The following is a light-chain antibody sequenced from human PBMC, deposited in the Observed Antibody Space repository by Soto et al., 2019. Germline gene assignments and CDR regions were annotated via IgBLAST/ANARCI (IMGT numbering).Light chain of an antibody. V-gene: IGLV2-14*02. CDR3: SSYTTTDTYV. J-gene: IGLJ1*01. CDR2: EAT. Sequence: QSVLTQPASVSGSPGQSVTISCTGTSSDVGNYNHVSWYQQHPGKAPKLMIYEATQRPSGVSNRFSGSKSGNTASLTISGLQAEDEADYYCSSYTTTDTYVFGTGTKLTVL. CDR1: SSDVGNYNH.